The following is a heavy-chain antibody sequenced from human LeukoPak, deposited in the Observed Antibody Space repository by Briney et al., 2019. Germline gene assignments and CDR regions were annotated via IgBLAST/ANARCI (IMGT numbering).Heavy chain of an antibody. D-gene: IGHD6-13*01. J-gene: IGHJ4*02. CDR1: GGTFSSYA. Sequence: SVKVSCKASGGTFSSYAISWVRQAPGQGLEWMGGIIPIFGTANYAQKFQGRVTITADESTSTAYMELSSLRSEDTAVYYCARERIAAAGTYYFDYWGRGTLVTVSS. CDR2: IIPIFGTA. V-gene: IGHV1-69*13. CDR3: ARERIAAAGTYYFDY.